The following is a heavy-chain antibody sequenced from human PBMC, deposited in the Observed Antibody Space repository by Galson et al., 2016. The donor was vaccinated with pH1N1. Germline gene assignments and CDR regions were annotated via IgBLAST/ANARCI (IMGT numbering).Heavy chain of an antibody. CDR3: VKDRAFYYDSSGYDYAFDI. CDR1: GFTFEDFA. D-gene: IGHD3-22*01. Sequence: SLRLSCAASGFTFEDFAPHWVRQGPGKGLEWVSGISWNRGAIDYAESVKGRFTISRDNAKNSLYLQMDSLRAEDTALYYCVKDRAFYYDSSGYDYAFDIWGQGTMVTVAS. V-gene: IGHV3-9*01. CDR2: ISWNRGAI. J-gene: IGHJ3*02.